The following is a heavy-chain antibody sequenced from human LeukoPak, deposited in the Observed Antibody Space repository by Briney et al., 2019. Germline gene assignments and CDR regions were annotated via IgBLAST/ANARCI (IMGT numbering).Heavy chain of an antibody. CDR1: GCTFSSYG. CDR2: IIPILGLA. J-gene: IGHJ6*01. D-gene: IGHD2-15*01. CDR3: ARERCRLGSCYRVYYYGMDV. V-gene: IGHV1-69*04. Sequence: GASVKVSCKASGCTFSSYGISCVRQAPGQRVEWLGRIIPILGLANYAQTFQGRVTITADKSTSTAYMELSSLRSEDTAVYYCARERCRLGSCYRVYYYGMDVWGQGTTVTVSS.